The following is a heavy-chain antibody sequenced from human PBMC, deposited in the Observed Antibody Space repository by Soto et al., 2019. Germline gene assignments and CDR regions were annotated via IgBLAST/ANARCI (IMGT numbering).Heavy chain of an antibody. CDR3: ARVGGDNYYDSSGYYDY. V-gene: IGHV3-74*01. CDR1: GFTFSSYW. J-gene: IGHJ4*02. Sequence: GGSLRLSCAASGFTFSSYWMHWVRQAPGKGLVWVSRINSDGSSTSYADSVKGRFTISRDNAKNTLYLQMNSLRAEDTAVYYCARVGGDNYYDSSGYYDYWGQGTLVTVSS. CDR2: INSDGSST. D-gene: IGHD3-22*01.